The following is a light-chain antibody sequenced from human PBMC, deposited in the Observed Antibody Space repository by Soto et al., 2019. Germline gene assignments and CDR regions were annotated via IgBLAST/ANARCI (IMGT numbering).Light chain of an antibody. J-gene: IGKJ1*01. Sequence: DIQMTQSPSTLSASVGDRVTITCRASQSVSSWLAWYQQKPGKAPKLLIYKASSLQSGVSSRFSGSGSGTEFTLTISSLQPDDFATYYCQQANSFPRTFGQGTKVDIK. V-gene: IGKV1-5*03. CDR3: QQANSFPRT. CDR1: QSVSSW. CDR2: KAS.